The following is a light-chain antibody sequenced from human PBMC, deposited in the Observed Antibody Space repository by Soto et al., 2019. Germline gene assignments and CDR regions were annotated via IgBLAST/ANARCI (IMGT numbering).Light chain of an antibody. V-gene: IGLV4-69*01. CDR3: QTWGTGIRV. CDR2: VNSDGTH. CDR1: SGHSTYG. J-gene: IGLJ2*01. Sequence: QLVLTQSPSASASLGASGKLTYTLSSGHSTYGIAWHQQQPEKGPRFLMKVNSDGTHTKGDGIPDRFSGSSSGAERYLTISSLQSEDEADYYCQTWGTGIRVFGGGTKLTVL.